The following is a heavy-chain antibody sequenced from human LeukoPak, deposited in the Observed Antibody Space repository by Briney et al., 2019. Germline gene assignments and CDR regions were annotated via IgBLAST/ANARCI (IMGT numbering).Heavy chain of an antibody. D-gene: IGHD2-15*01. CDR3: ARGGRYCSGGSCLTRLFDY. Sequence: GGSLRLSCAASGFTFSSYSMNWVRQAPGKGLEWVSSISSSSSYIYYADSVKGRFTISRDNAKNSLYLQMNSLRAEDTAVYYCARGGRYCSGGSCLTRLFDYWGQGTLVTVSS. V-gene: IGHV3-21*01. CDR1: GFTFSSYS. J-gene: IGHJ4*02. CDR2: ISSSSSYI.